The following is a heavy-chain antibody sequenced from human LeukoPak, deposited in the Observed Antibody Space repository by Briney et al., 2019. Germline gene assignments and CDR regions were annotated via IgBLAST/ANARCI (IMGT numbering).Heavy chain of an antibody. CDR3: ARGGQLDY. D-gene: IGHD2-2*01. CDR1: GFTFSSYA. V-gene: IGHV3-30-3*01. Sequence: GSLRLSCAASGFTFSSYAMHGVRQAPGKGLEWVAVISYDGSNKYYADSVQGRFTISRDNSKNTLYLQMNSLRAEDTAVYYCARGGQLDYWGQGTLVTVFS. J-gene: IGHJ4*02. CDR2: ISYDGSNK.